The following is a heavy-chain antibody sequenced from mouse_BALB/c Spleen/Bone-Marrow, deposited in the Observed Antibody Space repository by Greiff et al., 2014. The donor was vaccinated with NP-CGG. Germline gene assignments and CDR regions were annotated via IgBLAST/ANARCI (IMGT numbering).Heavy chain of an antibody. CDR2: IYPGDGDT. V-gene: IGHV1-87*01. J-gene: IGHJ2*01. Sequence: QVQLQQSGAELARPGASVKLSCKASGYTFTSYWMQWVKQRPGQGLGWIGAIYPGDGDTGYTQKFKGKATLTANKSSTTAYMQLSSLTSEDSAVYYCARNFPFDYWGQGTTLTVSS. CDR1: GYTFTSYW. CDR3: ARNFPFDY.